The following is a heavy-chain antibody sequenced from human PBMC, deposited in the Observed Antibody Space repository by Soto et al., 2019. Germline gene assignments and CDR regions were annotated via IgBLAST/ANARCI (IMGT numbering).Heavy chain of an antibody. CDR3: AKAHIVGARNRFDY. D-gene: IGHD1-26*01. J-gene: IGHJ4*02. CDR2: IWYDGSNK. Sequence: PGGSLRLSCAASGFTFSSYGMHWVRQAPGKGLEWVAVIWYDGSNKYYADSVKGRFTISRDNSKNTLYLQMNSLRAEDTAVYYCAKAHIVGARNRFDYWGQGTLVTVSS. CDR1: GFTFSSYG. V-gene: IGHV3-33*06.